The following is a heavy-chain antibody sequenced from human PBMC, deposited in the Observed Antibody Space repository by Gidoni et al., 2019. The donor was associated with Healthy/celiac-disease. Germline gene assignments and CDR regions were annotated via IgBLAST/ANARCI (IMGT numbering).Heavy chain of an antibody. CDR1: GFTFSDYY. D-gene: IGHD3-3*01. J-gene: IGHJ3*02. CDR2: ISSSSSYT. Sequence: QVQLVESGGGLVKPGGSLRLSCAASGFTFSDYYLSWIRQAPGKGLEWVSYISSSSSYTNYADSVKGRFTISRDNAKNSLYLQMNSLRAEDTAVYYCASGGDSSYYDFWSGYSHGAFDIWGQGTMVTVSS. CDR3: ASGGDSSYYDFWSGYSHGAFDI. V-gene: IGHV3-11*06.